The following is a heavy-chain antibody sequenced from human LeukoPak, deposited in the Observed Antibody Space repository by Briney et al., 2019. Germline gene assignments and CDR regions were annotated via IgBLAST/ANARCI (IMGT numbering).Heavy chain of an antibody. D-gene: IGHD1-26*01. CDR2: IIPIFGTA. CDR3: ARARPSLISREPIGYFDY. J-gene: IGHJ4*02. V-gene: IGHV1-69*13. Sequence: SVNVSCKASGYTFTSYGISWVRQAPGQGLEWMGGIIPIFGTANYAQKFQGRVTITADESTITAYMELSSLRSEDTAVYYCARARPSLISREPIGYFDYWGQGTLVTVSS. CDR1: GYTFTSYG.